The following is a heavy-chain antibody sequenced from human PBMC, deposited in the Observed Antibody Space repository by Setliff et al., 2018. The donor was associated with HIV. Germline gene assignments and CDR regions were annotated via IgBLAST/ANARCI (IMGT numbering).Heavy chain of an antibody. CDR2: IYTSGKT. D-gene: IGHD1-26*01. V-gene: IGHV4-61*09. Sequence: SETLSLTCTVSGDSITRGSYYWSWIRQPAGKGLEWIGHIYTSGKTHYSPSLKSRITISADTSKNQLSLNPSSVTAADTAVYYCARAAYSGTYLWEPATDLWGRGTLVTVSS. J-gene: IGHJ2*01. CDR1: GDSITRGSYY. CDR3: ARAAYSGTYLWEPATDL.